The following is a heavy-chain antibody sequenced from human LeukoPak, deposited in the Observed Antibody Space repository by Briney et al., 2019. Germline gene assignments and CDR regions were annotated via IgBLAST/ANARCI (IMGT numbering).Heavy chain of an antibody. CDR2: FSGSGGST. J-gene: IGHJ4*02. D-gene: IGHD3-10*01. V-gene: IGHV3-23*01. CDR1: GFAFSSFA. Sequence: PGGSLSLSCAASGFAFSSFAMSWVGRAPGQGLEWGSGFSGSGGSTCYADSVKGRFTISRDNSKNTLNLQMNSLRAEDTAVYYCAKNMVRGVIMSSSFDYWGQGTLVTVSS. CDR3: AKNMVRGVIMSSSFDY.